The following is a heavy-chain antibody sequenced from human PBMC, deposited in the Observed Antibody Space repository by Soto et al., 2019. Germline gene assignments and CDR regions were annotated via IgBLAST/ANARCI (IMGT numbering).Heavy chain of an antibody. Sequence: SETLSLTCTVSGGSISSYYWSWIRQPPGKGLEWIGYIYYSGSTNYNPSLKSRVTISVDTSKNQFSLKLSSVTAADTAVYYCARDRIQLWFRSHYYYMDVWAKGTTVTVSS. V-gene: IGHV4-59*01. CDR1: GGSISSYY. D-gene: IGHD5-18*01. J-gene: IGHJ6*03. CDR3: ARDRIQLWFRSHYYYMDV. CDR2: IYYSGST.